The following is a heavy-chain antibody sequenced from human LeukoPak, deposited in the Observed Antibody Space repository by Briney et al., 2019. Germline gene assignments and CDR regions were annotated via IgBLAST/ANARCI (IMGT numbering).Heavy chain of an antibody. Sequence: GGSLRLSCAASGFTFSSYAMSWVRQAPGKGLEWVSAISGRGGSTYYAASVKGRFTISRDNSKNTLYLQMNSLRAEDTAVYYCANGPSFYDSSGYYYSDAFDIWGQGTMVTVSS. V-gene: IGHV3-23*01. J-gene: IGHJ3*02. CDR1: GFTFSSYA. CDR3: ANGPSFYDSSGYYYSDAFDI. D-gene: IGHD3-22*01. CDR2: ISGRGGST.